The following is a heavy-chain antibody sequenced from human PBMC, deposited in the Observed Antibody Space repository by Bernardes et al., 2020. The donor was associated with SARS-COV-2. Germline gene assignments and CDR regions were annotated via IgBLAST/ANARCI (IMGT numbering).Heavy chain of an antibody. Sequence: SLTCTVSGDSISSGGYFWSWIRQHPGQGLEWIGYIYYTGTTYYIPSLKSRVTMTVDTSNNQFSLRLSSVTAADTAMYYCARERLVDHRLDSWGQGTLVTVSS. CDR3: ARERLVDHRLDS. V-gene: IGHV4-31*03. J-gene: IGHJ4*02. CDR2: IYYTGTT. D-gene: IGHD6-19*01. CDR1: GDSISSGGYF.